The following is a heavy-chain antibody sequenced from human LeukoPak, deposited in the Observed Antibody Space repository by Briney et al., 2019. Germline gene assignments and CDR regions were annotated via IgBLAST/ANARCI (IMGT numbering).Heavy chain of an antibody. CDR2: ISSGSSYI. V-gene: IGHV3-21*01. J-gene: IGHJ4*02. Sequence: GGSLRLSCAASGFTFSSYSMNWVRQAPGKGLEWVSSISSGSSYIYCADSVKGRFTISRDNAKNSLYLQMNSLRAEDTAVYYCARYCSGGSCYGDDYWGQGTLVTVSS. CDR3: ARYCSGGSCYGDDY. D-gene: IGHD2-15*01. CDR1: GFTFSSYS.